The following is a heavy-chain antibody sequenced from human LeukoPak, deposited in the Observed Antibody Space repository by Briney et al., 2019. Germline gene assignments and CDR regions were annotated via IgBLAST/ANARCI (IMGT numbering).Heavy chain of an antibody. V-gene: IGHV4-30-2*01. CDR1: GGSISSGGYS. CDR2: IYHSGST. D-gene: IGHD3-22*01. Sequence: SQTLSLTCAVSGGSISSGGYSWSWIRQPPGKGLEWIGYIYHSGSTYYNPSLKSRVTISVDRSKNQFSLKLSSVTAADTAVYYCARVIFDYYDSSGYFGFDPWGQGTLVTVSS. J-gene: IGHJ5*02. CDR3: ARVIFDYYDSSGYFGFDP.